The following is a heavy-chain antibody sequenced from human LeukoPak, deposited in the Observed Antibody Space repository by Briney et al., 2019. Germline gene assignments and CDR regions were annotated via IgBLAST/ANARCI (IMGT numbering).Heavy chain of an antibody. CDR3: ARALSWTTESYYYMDV. D-gene: IGHD3/OR15-3a*01. CDR2: MNPNSGNT. J-gene: IGHJ6*03. Sequence: GASVKVSCKSSGYTFNSYDINWVRHATGQGLEWMGWMNPNSGNTCYAEKFQGRVTMTKNNSITTVYMEMSSLRSEDTAVYYCARALSWTTESYYYMDVWGKGTTVTVSS. CDR1: GYTFNSYD. V-gene: IGHV1-8*01.